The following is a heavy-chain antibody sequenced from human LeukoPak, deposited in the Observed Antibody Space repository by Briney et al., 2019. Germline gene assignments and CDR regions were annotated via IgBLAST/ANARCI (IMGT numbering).Heavy chain of an antibody. CDR3: ARAATGYSSGWPFDY. CDR2: ISGIDSTI. CDR1: GFTFSTYN. V-gene: IGHV3-48*01. D-gene: IGHD6-19*01. Sequence: GGSLRLSCAASGFTFSTYNMNWVRQAPGKGLEWVSYISGIDSTIYYTDSVKGRFTISRDSAKNSLYLQMNSLRAEDTAVYYCARAATGYSSGWPFDYWGQGTLVTVSS. J-gene: IGHJ4*02.